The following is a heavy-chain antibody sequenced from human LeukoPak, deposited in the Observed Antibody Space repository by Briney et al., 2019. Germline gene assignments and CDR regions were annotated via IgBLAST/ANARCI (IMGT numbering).Heavy chain of an antibody. CDR1: GYTFSSYG. J-gene: IGHJ4*02. V-gene: IGHV1-18*01. D-gene: IGHD6-13*01. Sequence: ASVKVSCEASGYTFSSYGISWVRQAPGQGLEWMGWITSYNGNTEYAQQLQGRVTMTTDTSTGTAYMELRSLRSDDTAVYYCARAGAAAGTPFDYWGQGTLVTVSS. CDR2: ITSYNGNT. CDR3: ARAGAAAGTPFDY.